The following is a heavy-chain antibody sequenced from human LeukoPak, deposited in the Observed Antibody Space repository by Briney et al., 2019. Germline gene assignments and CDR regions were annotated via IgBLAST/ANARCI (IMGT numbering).Heavy chain of an antibody. CDR3: AKDDAWLQYND. D-gene: IGHD5-24*01. CDR2: INWNGGST. Sequence: GGSLRLSCAASGFTFDDYGMSWVRQAPGKGLEWVSGINWNGGSTGYADSVKGRFTISRDNAKNSLYLQINSLRDEDTAVYYCAKDDAWLQYNDWGQGTLVTVSS. J-gene: IGHJ4*02. CDR1: GFTFDDYG. V-gene: IGHV3-20*04.